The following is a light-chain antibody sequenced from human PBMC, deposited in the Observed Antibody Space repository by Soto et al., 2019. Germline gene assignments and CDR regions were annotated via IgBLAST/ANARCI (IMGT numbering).Light chain of an antibody. CDR2: EVT. CDR1: SVDINY. CDR3: SSYAGRDLWV. V-gene: IGLV2-8*01. Sequence: QSALTQPPSASGSRGQSVTISCTGTSVDINYVSWFQQHPGKAPKLIICEVTKRPTGVPDRFSGSKSGNTASLTVSGLQDDDEADNYCSSYAGRDLWVFGGGTKLTVL. J-gene: IGLJ3*02.